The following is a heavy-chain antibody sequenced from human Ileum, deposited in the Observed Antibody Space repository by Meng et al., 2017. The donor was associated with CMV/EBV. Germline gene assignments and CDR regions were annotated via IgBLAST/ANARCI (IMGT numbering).Heavy chain of an antibody. CDR3: ARGDIAASLEF. V-gene: IGHV4-34*01. Sequence: QRWVAGLLRPSETLSLTCAVSGWSFSFYRWRLIRQPPGKGLQWIGDINDNGDTNYDPSLNSRVTISVDTSKKQFSLRLTSVTAADTAMYYCARGDIAASLEFWDQGTLVTVSS. CDR2: INDNGDT. J-gene: IGHJ4*02. CDR1: GWSFSFYR. D-gene: IGHD6-13*01.